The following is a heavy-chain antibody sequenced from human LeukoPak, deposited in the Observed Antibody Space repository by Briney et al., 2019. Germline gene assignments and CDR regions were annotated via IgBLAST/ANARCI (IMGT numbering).Heavy chain of an antibody. V-gene: IGHV6-1*01. CDR2: TYYRSKWYT. CDR1: GDSVSSNSVA. J-gene: IGHJ5*01. CDR3: ARVHCEVGRCFNWIES. Sequence: SQTLSLTCVISGDSVSSNSVAWDWIRQSPSRGLEWLGRTYYRSKWYTDYAVSVRSRVTIDSDTSKNQFTLQLNSVTPEDTAVYYCARVHCEVGRCFNWIESWGQGTLVTVSS. D-gene: IGHD2-15*01.